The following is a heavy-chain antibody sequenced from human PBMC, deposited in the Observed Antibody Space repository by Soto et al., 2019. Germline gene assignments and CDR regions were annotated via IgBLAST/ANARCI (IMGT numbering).Heavy chain of an antibody. V-gene: IGHV3-74*01. J-gene: IGHJ5*02. CDR1: GFTLSNYW. D-gene: IGHD2-8*01. Sequence: PGGSLRLSCAASGFTLSNYWMHWVRQVPGKGLVYLSRITGDGSTIIYADSVKGRFTTSRDNGKNTLYLEMNSLRTEDTAMYYCARDLTGLVLDLWGQGTLVTVSS. CDR3: ARDLTGLVLDL. CDR2: ITGDGSTI.